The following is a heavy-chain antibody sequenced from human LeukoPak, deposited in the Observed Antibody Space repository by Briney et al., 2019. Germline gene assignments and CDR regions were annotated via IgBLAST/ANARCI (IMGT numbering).Heavy chain of an antibody. Sequence: SETLSLTCAVYGGSFSGYYWSWIRQPPGKGLEWIGEINHSGSTNYNPSLESRVTISVDTSKNQFSLKLSSVTAADTAVYYCASGAIFDYWGQGTLVTVSS. J-gene: IGHJ4*02. D-gene: IGHD2-2*01. V-gene: IGHV4-34*01. CDR3: ASGAIFDY. CDR2: INHSGST. CDR1: GGSFSGYY.